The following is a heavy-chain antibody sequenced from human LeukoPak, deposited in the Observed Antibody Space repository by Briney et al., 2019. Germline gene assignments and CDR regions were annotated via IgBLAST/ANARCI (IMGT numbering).Heavy chain of an antibody. CDR3: ARRAGAYSHPYDY. D-gene: IGHD4/OR15-4a*01. J-gene: IGHJ4*02. V-gene: IGHV1-2*02. CDR1: GYTFTGYY. Sequence: ASVKVSCKASGYTFTGYYMHWVRQAPGQGLEWRGWINPNSGGTNYAQKFQGRVTMTRDTSISTAYMELSRLRSDDTAVYYCARRAGAYSHPYDYWGQGTLVTASS. CDR2: INPNSGGT.